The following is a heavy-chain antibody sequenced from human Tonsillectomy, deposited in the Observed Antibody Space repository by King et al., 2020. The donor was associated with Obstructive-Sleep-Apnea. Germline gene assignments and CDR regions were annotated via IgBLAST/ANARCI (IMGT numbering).Heavy chain of an antibody. D-gene: IGHD6-19*01. CDR1: GFSFSSYN. V-gene: IGHV3-21*01. CDR2: LSGSCNKR. CDR3: ARDAFIGVTMWYFDY. Sequence: VQLVGSGGGPVKPGGCLRISLEAPGFSFSSYNMKWGRPAPREGLEGGSSLSGSCNKRYYADSVKGRFTLSRDNAKNSVFLQLNSLRAEDTAVYYCARDAFIGVTMWYFDYWGQGALVTVSS. J-gene: IGHJ4*02.